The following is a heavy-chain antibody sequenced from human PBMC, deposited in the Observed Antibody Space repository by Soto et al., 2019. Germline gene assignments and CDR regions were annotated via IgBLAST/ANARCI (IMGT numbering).Heavy chain of an antibody. J-gene: IGHJ4*02. V-gene: IGHV3-21*01. CDR3: ARGSYVNFDY. Sequence: EVQLVDSGGGLVKPGGALRLSCAASGFTFSTYNMNWVRQAPGKVLEWVSSITVTSDYKFYADSLEGRFTISRDNAKNALYLQMTSLRAEDTAVYYCARGSYVNFDYWGQGTLVTVSS. CDR2: ITVTSDYK. CDR1: GFTFSTYN. D-gene: IGHD3-10*02.